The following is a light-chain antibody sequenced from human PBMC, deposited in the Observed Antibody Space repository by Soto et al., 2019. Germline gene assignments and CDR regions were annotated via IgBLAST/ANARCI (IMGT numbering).Light chain of an antibody. V-gene: IGKV1-17*03. J-gene: IGKJ1*01. CDR1: EGISNY. CDR2: AAS. Sequence: DRQMTQYPSAMCASVGDRVNITCRGSEGISNYLAWFQQKPGKVHKRLIYAASSLQSGVPSRFSGSGSGKEFTLTINSLQPEYFATYYRLQHNSYHPKWTFGQGTKVDSK. CDR3: LQHNSYHPKWT.